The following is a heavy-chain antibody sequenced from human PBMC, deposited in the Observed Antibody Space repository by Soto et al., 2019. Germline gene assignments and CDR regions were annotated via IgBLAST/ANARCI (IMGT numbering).Heavy chain of an antibody. CDR2: TSYRSKWYN. J-gene: IGHJ4*02. Sequence: PSQTLSLTCDISGDSVSSNSAAWNWIRRSPSRGLEWLGRTSYRSKWYNDYAVSVKSRITINPDTSKNQFSLQLNSVTPEDTALYYGASSDRSGFGFDYWGKGTLVTVSS. CDR1: GDSVSSNSAA. V-gene: IGHV6-1*01. CDR3: ASSDRSGFGFDY. D-gene: IGHD3-22*01.